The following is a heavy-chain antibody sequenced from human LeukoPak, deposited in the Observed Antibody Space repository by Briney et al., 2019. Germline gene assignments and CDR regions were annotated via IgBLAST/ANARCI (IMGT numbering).Heavy chain of an antibody. CDR3: ARVRLVWGMETFDL. V-gene: IGHV1-69*13. Sequence: ASVKVSCKASGGTFSSYAISWVRQAPGQGLEWMGGIIPIFGTANYAQKFQGRVTITADESTSTAYMEMRSLRSDDTAIYYCARVRLVWGMETFDLWGQGTMVTVSS. J-gene: IGHJ3*01. CDR1: GGTFSSYA. CDR2: IIPIFGTA. D-gene: IGHD7-27*01.